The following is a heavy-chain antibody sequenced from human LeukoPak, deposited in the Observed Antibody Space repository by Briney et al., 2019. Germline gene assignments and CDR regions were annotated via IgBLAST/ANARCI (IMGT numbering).Heavy chain of an antibody. V-gene: IGHV1-69*04. J-gene: IGHJ4*02. CDR1: GGTFSSYA. CDR2: IIHILGIA. CDR3: ARDQDIVVEGPGYYGAYYFDY. Sequence: GASVKVSCKASGGTFSSYAISWVRQAPGQGLEWMGRIIHILGIANYAQKFQGRVTITADKSTSTAYMELSSLRSEDTAVYYCARDQDIVVEGPGYYGAYYFDYWGQGTLVTVSS. D-gene: IGHD2-2*01.